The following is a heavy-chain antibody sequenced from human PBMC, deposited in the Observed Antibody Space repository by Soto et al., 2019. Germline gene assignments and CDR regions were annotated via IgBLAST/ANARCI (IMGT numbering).Heavy chain of an antibody. CDR1: GYSFANYW. CDR2: IYPGDSDT. V-gene: IGHV5-51*01. D-gene: IGHD1-1*01. CDR3: ARRAASTAFCEY. J-gene: IGHJ4*02. Sequence: GESLKISCKGSGYSFANYWIGWVRQMPGKGLEWMGIIYPGDSDTRYRPSFQGQVTISADKSINTAYLQLSSLKASDTAMYYCARRAASTAFCEYWGQGTLVTVSS.